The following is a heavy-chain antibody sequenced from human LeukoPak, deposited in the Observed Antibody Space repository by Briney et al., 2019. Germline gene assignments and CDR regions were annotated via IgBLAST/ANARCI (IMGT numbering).Heavy chain of an antibody. CDR2: IDPSDSYT. Sequence: GESLKISCKGSGYSFTSYWISWVRQMPGKGLEWMGRIDPSDSYTNYSPSFQGHVTISADKSISIAYLQWRSVKASDTAMYYCARFLYGVYSHYFDYWGQGTLVTVSS. CDR3: ARFLYGVYSHYFDY. J-gene: IGHJ4*02. V-gene: IGHV5-10-1*01. CDR1: GYSFTSYW. D-gene: IGHD5/OR15-5a*01.